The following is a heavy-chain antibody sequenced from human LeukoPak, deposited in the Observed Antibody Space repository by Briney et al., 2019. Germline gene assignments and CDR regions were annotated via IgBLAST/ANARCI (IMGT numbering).Heavy chain of an antibody. V-gene: IGHV3-23*01. Sequence: GGSLRLSCAASGFTFSSYAMSWVRQAPGKGLEWVSAISGSGGSTYCADSVKGRFTISRDNSKNTLYLQMNSLRAEDTAVYYCAKDFYRTPWNYWGQGTLVTVSS. CDR1: GFTFSSYA. CDR3: AKDFYRTPWNY. D-gene: IGHD3-3*01. CDR2: ISGSGGST. J-gene: IGHJ4*02.